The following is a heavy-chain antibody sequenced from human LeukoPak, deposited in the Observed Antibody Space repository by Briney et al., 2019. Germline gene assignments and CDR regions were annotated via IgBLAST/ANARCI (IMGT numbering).Heavy chain of an antibody. V-gene: IGHV3-7*01. Sequence: GGSLGLSCAASGFTFSSYWMSWVRQAPGKGLEWVANIKQDGSEKYYVDSVKGRFTISRDNAKNSLYLQMNSLRAEDTAVYYCAREYYYDSSWFDPWGQGTLVTVSS. CDR1: GFTFSSYW. CDR2: IKQDGSEK. D-gene: IGHD3-22*01. CDR3: AREYYYDSSWFDP. J-gene: IGHJ5*02.